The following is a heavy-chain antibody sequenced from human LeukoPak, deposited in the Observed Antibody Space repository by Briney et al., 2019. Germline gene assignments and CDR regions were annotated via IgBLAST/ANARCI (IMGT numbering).Heavy chain of an antibody. V-gene: IGHV4-59*12. CDR2: IYYSGST. D-gene: IGHD6-13*01. CDR3: AREEVGYSSSWNYPLGVYYYYMDV. J-gene: IGHJ6*03. Sequence: SETLSLTCTVSGGSISSYYWSWIRQPPGKGLEWIGYIYYSGSTNYNPSLKSRVTISVATSKNQFSLRLSSVTAADTAVYYCAREEVGYSSSWNYPLGVYYYYMDVWGKGTTVTISS. CDR1: GGSISSYY.